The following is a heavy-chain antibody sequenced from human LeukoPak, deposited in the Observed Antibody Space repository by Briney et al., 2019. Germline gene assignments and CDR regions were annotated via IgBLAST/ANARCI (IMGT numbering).Heavy chain of an antibody. V-gene: IGHV1-2*04. CDR1: GYTFSGYY. Sequence: ASVKVSCKASGYTFSGYYVHWVRQAPGQGLEWMGRINPNGDGTNYAQKFQGWVTMTRETSMSTAYMELSRLSSDDTAVYYCATGDYFDYWGQGTLVTVSS. CDR3: ATGDYFDY. CDR2: INPNGDGT. J-gene: IGHJ4*02.